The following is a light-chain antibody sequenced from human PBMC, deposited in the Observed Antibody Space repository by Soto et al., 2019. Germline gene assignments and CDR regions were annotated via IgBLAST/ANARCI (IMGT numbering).Light chain of an antibody. CDR2: AVS. J-gene: IGLJ1*01. Sequence: QSALTQPASVSGSPGQSITISCTGTASDVGGYNYVSWYQQHPGKAPKLMIHAVSNRPSGISSRFSGSKSGNTASLTISGLQSEDEADYFCCSYTSTTTYVFGPATKVTVL. CDR1: ASDVGGYNY. CDR3: CSYTSTTTYV. V-gene: IGLV2-14*01.